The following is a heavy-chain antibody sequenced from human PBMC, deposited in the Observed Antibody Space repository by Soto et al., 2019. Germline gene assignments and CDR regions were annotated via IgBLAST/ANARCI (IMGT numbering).Heavy chain of an antibody. D-gene: IGHD3-22*01. CDR3: VIVIWDDSNAYYHAFEY. V-gene: IGHV3-33*01. Sequence: QVQLVESGGGVVQPGRSLRLSCAASGFTFSSHGMHWVRQAPGKGLEGVAIIYNDGNNEYYADSVKGRFPISRDNYNNSLYLQMNSLRAEETDLYYCVIVIWDDSNAYYHAFEYWGQGTLVTVTS. CDR2: IYNDGNNE. J-gene: IGHJ4*02. CDR1: GFTFSSHG.